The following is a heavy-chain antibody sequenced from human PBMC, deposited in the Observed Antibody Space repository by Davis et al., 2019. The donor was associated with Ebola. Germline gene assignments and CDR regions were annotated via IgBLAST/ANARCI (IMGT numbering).Heavy chain of an antibody. Sequence: GESLKISCTDSVITFSSYAMTWVRQAPGKGLEWVSAISGSGGSTYYADSVKGRFTISRDNSKNTLYLQMNSLRTEDTAVYYCAKGNDYSNYGYFDYWGQGTLVTVSS. CDR2: ISGSGGST. CDR1: VITFSSYA. D-gene: IGHD4-11*01. CDR3: AKGNDYSNYGYFDY. V-gene: IGHV3-23*01. J-gene: IGHJ4*02.